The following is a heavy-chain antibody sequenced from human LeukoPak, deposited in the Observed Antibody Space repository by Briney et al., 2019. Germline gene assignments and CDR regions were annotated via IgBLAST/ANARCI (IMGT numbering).Heavy chain of an antibody. CDR2: ISGNGVLT. V-gene: IGHV3-23*01. Sequence: GGSLRLSCAASGFAFSNYAMTWVRQAPGKGLEWVSVISGNGVLTYYADSVKGRFTISRDNSKSTLYLQMNSLRAEDTAVYYCAKCGDFWSPYYMHMWGQGTMVTVSS. J-gene: IGHJ3*02. D-gene: IGHD3-3*01. CDR3: AKCGDFWSPYYMHM. CDR1: GFAFSNYA.